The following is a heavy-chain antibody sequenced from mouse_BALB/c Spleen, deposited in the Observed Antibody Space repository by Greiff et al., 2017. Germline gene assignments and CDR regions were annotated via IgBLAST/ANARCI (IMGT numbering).Heavy chain of an antibody. D-gene: IGHD2-3*01. V-gene: IGHV5-9-4*01. J-gene: IGHJ4*01. CDR1: GFTFSSYA. Sequence: EVMLVESGGGLVKPGGSLKLSCAASGFTFSSYAMSWVRQSPEKRLEWVAEISSGGSYTYYPDTVTGRFTISRDNAKNTLYLEMSSLRSEDTAMYYCAREEDGYRFYAMDYWGQGTSVTVSS. CDR2: ISSGGSYT. CDR3: AREEDGYRFYAMDY.